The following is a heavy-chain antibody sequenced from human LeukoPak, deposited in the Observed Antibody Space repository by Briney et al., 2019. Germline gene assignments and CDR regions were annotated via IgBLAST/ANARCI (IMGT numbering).Heavy chain of an antibody. CDR2: IIPIFGAA. V-gene: IGHV1-69*13. Sequence: SAKVSCKASGGTFSSYAISWVQQAPGQGLEWMGGIIPIFGAANYAQKFQGRVTITADESTSTAYMELSSLRSEDTAVYYCARDPQVDIVVVPAAIARNNWFDPWGQGTLVTVSS. CDR3: ARDPQVDIVVVPAAIARNNWFDP. CDR1: GGTFSSYA. J-gene: IGHJ5*02. D-gene: IGHD2-2*01.